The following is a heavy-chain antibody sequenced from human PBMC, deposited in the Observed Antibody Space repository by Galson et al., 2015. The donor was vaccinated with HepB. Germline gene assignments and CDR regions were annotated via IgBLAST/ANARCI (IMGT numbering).Heavy chain of an antibody. CDR3: TSRGGSDF. CDR1: EYTFTGFY. Sequence: SVKVSCKASEYTFTGFYMHWVRQAPGQGLEWMGWMNPKNGSTKYAQKFQGRVTMTRDTSINTAYMVLRRLRSDDTGVYYCTSRGGSDFWGQGTLVTVSS. J-gene: IGHJ4*02. D-gene: IGHD2-15*01. V-gene: IGHV1-2*02. CDR2: MNPKNGST.